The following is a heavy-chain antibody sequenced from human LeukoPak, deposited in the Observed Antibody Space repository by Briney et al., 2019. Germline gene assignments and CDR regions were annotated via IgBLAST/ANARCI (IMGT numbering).Heavy chain of an antibody. CDR1: GFIFSSYW. D-gene: IGHD2-2*01. CDR2: IKQDGSEK. Sequence: SGGSLRLSCAASGFIFSSYWMSWVRQTPGKGLEWVANIKQDGSEKYYVDSVKGRLTISRDNAKNSLYLQMNSLRAEDTAVYYCARIVPAACFDYWGQGTLVTVSS. CDR3: ARIVPAACFDY. J-gene: IGHJ4*02. V-gene: IGHV3-7*01.